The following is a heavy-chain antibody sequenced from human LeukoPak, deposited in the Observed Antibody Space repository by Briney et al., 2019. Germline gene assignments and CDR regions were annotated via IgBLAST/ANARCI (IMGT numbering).Heavy chain of an antibody. D-gene: IGHD1-7*01. Sequence: PSETLSLTCTVSGGSISSYYWSWVRQPPGKGLEWIGYIYYSGSTNYNPSLKSRVTISVDTSKNQFSLKLSSVTAADTAVYYCARGEVPLGWNLEKGFIDYWGQGTLVTVSS. J-gene: IGHJ4*02. CDR3: ARGEVPLGWNLEKGFIDY. CDR2: IYYSGST. V-gene: IGHV4-59*01. CDR1: GGSISSYY.